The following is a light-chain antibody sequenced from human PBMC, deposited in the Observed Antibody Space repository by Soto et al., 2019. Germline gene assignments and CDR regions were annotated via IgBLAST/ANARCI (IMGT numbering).Light chain of an antibody. CDR3: QQYVTSPAIT. CDR2: GAT. CDR1: ESVGDY. Sequence: EIVLTQSPGALSLSPGERATLSCWASESVGDYLAWYQQKPGQASRLLVYGATKRTSCTPDRFGGTGSETAFTLAISRLEPGDFAVYYCQQYVTSPAITFGQGTRLEIK. V-gene: IGKV3-20*01. J-gene: IGKJ5*01.